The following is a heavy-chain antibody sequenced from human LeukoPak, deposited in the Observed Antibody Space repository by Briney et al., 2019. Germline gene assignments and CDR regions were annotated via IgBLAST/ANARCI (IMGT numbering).Heavy chain of an antibody. Sequence: ASVKVSRKASGYTFTDYYMHWVRQAPGQGLEWMGWINPNSGGTKYAEKFQGRVTMTRDTSISTAYMELSSLSSDDTAAYYCARGRVSVGDASGWSGWGQGTLVTVSS. CDR2: INPNSGGT. V-gene: IGHV1-2*02. CDR1: GYTFTDYY. CDR3: ARGRVSVGDASGWSG. J-gene: IGHJ4*02. D-gene: IGHD6-19*01.